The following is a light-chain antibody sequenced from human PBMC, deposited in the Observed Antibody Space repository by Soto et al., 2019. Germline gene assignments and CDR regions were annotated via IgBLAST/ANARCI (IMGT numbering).Light chain of an antibody. Sequence: QSVLTQPPSASGTPGQRVTISCSGSTSNIGGNDVSWYQQLPGTAPKLLMSRNNQRPSGVPDRFSGSKSDTSASLAISGLRSEDEADYYCVAWDDSLSGVIFGGGTQLTVL. CDR3: VAWDDSLSGVI. CDR1: TSNIGGND. V-gene: IGLV1-47*01. CDR2: RNN. J-gene: IGLJ2*01.